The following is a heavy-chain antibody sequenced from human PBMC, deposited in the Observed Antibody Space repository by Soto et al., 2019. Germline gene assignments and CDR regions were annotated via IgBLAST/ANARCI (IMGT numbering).Heavy chain of an antibody. CDR3: TTDRGYLTFDY. D-gene: IGHD3-22*01. CDR1: GFTFSNSW. J-gene: IGHJ4*02. Sequence: GGSLRLSCAASGFTFSNSWMNWVRQAPGKGLEWVANIKEDGTAKYHLDSVKGRFTVSRDNVKNSLYLQMNSLRAEDTAMYYCTTDRGYLTFDYWGPGTLVTVSS. CDR2: IKEDGTAK. V-gene: IGHV3-7*01.